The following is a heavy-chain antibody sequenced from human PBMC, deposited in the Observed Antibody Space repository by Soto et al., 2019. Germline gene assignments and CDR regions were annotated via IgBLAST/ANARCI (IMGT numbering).Heavy chain of an antibody. J-gene: IGHJ4*02. CDR2: INHSGST. D-gene: IGHD2-21*01. CDR1: GGSFSGYY. V-gene: IGHV4-34*01. Sequence: SETLSLTCAVYGGSFSGYYWSWIRQPPGKGLEWIGEINHSGSTNYNPSLKSRVTISVDTSKNQFSLKLSSVTAADTAVYYCARRTGILYSEWGQGTLVTVSS. CDR3: ARRTGILYSE.